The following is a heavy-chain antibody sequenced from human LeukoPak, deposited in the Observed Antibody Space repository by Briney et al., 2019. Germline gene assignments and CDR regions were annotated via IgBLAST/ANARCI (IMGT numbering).Heavy chain of an antibody. D-gene: IGHD4-23*01. CDR3: ARHWYGGNFLFDY. CDR1: GGSISSSPCY. J-gene: IGHJ4*02. CDR2: ICSGGTT. V-gene: IGHV4-39*01. Sequence: SETLSLTCTVSGGSISSSPCYWGWIRQSPGKGLEWFGTICSGGTTSYNSSLKSRVTISIDTSKNQFSLNLNSVTAADTAVYYCARHWYGGNFLFDYWGQGTLNTVSS.